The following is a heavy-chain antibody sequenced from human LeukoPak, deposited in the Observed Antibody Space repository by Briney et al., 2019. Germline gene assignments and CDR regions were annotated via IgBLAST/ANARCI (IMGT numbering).Heavy chain of an antibody. J-gene: IGHJ4*02. D-gene: IGHD3-16*01. V-gene: IGHV3-15*01. Sequence: PGGSLRLSCAASGFTFSSYGMSWVRQAPGKGLEWVGRINSKTDGGTTDYAAPVKGRFTISRDDSKNTLYLQMNSLKTEDTAVYYCRGGVDSWGQGTLVTVSS. CDR3: RGGVDS. CDR1: GFTFSSYG. CDR2: INSKTDGGTT.